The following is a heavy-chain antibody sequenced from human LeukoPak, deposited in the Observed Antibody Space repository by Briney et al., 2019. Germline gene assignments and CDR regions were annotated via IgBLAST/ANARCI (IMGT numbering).Heavy chain of an antibody. CDR1: GYTLVTYF. D-gene: IGHD4-23*01. Sequence: ASVKVSCKASGYTLVTYFRHGLRRPPGQGLEWMGWIDTNTGNPTYAQGITGRFVFSLDTSVSTAYLQISSLKAEDTAVYYCAIGGGNSGFFGYWGQGTLVTVSS. J-gene: IGHJ4*02. CDR2: IDTNTGNP. V-gene: IGHV7-4-1*02. CDR3: AIGGGNSGFFGY.